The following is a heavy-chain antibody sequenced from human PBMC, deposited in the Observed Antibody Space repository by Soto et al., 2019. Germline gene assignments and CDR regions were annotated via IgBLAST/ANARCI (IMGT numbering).Heavy chain of an antibody. D-gene: IGHD6-19*01. CDR1: AGSLSSYY. CDR2: FYYSGST. CDR3: ATSPGTGWYRYFQH. V-gene: IGHV4-59*01. Sequence: QVQLQESGPGLVKPSETLSLTCTVSAGSLSSYYWSWIRQPPGKGLEWIGYFYYSGSTNYNPSLKSRGTISVDTSKHHLSLKLISVTAADTAVYYCATSPGTGWYRYFQHWGPGTLVTVSS. J-gene: IGHJ1*01.